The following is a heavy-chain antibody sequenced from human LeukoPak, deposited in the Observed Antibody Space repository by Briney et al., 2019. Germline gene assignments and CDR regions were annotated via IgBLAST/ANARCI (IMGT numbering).Heavy chain of an antibody. Sequence: GGSLRLSCAASGFTFSSYGMHWVRQAPGKGLEWVAFIRYDGSNKYYADSVKGRITISRDNSKKMLYLQMNSLRAEDTAVYYCANGVGAQNWFDPWGQGTLVTVSS. D-gene: IGHD1-26*01. V-gene: IGHV3-30*02. CDR2: IRYDGSNK. J-gene: IGHJ5*02. CDR1: GFTFSSYG. CDR3: ANGVGAQNWFDP.